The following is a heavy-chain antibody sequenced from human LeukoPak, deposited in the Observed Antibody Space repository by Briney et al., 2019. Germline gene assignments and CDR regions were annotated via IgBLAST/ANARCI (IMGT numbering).Heavy chain of an antibody. Sequence: GESLKISCKGSGYSFISYWIGWVRQMPGKGLQWMGIIYPGDSDTRYSPSFQGQVTISADKSISTAYLQWSSLKASDTAMYYCARRGGSSSHYEVADYYGMDVWGQGTTVTVSS. CDR3: ARRGGSSSHYEVADYYGMDV. D-gene: IGHD2-15*01. V-gene: IGHV5-51*01. CDR1: GYSFISYW. J-gene: IGHJ6*02. CDR2: IYPGDSDT.